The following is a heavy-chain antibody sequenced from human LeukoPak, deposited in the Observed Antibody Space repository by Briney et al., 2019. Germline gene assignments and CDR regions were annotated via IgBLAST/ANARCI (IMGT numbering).Heavy chain of an antibody. J-gene: IGHJ6*02. CDR1: GGSISRYY. V-gene: IGHV4-59*01. Sequence: SETLSLPCSLSGGSISRYYWSCIREPPGKGVEGIGYIYYSGRTNLNPSVKSRVTKSVDTSKNQFSLKLSTVTAADTAVYYWARGHYDIVTGYYWPYYYYGMDVWGQGTTVTVSS. CDR3: ARGHYDIVTGYYWPYYYYGMDV. D-gene: IGHD3-9*01. CDR2: IYYSGRT.